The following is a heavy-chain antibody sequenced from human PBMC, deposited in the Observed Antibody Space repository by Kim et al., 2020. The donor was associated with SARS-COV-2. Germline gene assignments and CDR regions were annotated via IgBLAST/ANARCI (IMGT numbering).Heavy chain of an antibody. J-gene: IGHJ1*01. D-gene: IGHD1-26*01. CDR2: IYYSGSA. CDR3: ARSPRYFISPRD. Sequence: SETLSLTCTVSGGSISSYYWSWIRQPPGKGLEWIGYIYYSGSADYNRSLKSRVTMSVDTSRNQFSLRLSSVTAADTAVYYCARSPRYFISPRDWGQGTMV. CDR1: GGSISSYY. V-gene: IGHV4-59*01.